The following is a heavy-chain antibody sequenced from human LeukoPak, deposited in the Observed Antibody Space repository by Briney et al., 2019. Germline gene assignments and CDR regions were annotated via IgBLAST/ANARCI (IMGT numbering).Heavy chain of an antibody. CDR1: GGTFSSYA. J-gene: IGHJ6*03. Sequence: VASVKVSCKASGGTFSSYAISWVRRAPGQGLEWMGGIIPIFGTANYAQKFQGRVTITADESTSTAYMELSSLRSEDTAVYYCARGAFGDSSGLTDFYYYYMDVWGKGTTVTISS. CDR2: IIPIFGTA. D-gene: IGHD6-19*01. CDR3: ARGAFGDSSGLTDFYYYYMDV. V-gene: IGHV1-69*13.